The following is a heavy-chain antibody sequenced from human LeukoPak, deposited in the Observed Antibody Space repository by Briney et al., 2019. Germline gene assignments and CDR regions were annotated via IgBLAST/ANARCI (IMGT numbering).Heavy chain of an antibody. V-gene: IGHV3-15*01. Sequence: GGSLRLSCAASGFTFSNAWMSWVRQAPGKGLEWLGRIKSKTDGGTTDYAAPVKGRFTISRDDSKKTLYLQMNSLKTEDTAVYYCTTGGGYDTRERDYYYYYMDVWGKGTTVTVSS. CDR3: TTGGGYDTRERDYYYYYMDV. CDR2: IKSKTDGGTT. J-gene: IGHJ6*03. CDR1: GFTFSNAW. D-gene: IGHD5-12*01.